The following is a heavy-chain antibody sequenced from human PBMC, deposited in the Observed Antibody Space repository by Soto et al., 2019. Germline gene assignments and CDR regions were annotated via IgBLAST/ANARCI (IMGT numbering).Heavy chain of an antibody. CDR3: GGAEGPGKGYCMSTSCYVELDY. CDR1: GYTFTSYG. CDR2: ISAYNGNT. D-gene: IGHD2-2*01. V-gene: IGHV1-18*01. J-gene: IGHJ4*02. Sequence: QVQLVQSGAEVKKPGASVKVSCKASGYTFTSYGISWVRQAPGQGLEWMGWISAYNGNTNYAQKLQGRVTMTTDTSAGTAYMVLRRLRSDDAAVYYCGGAEGPGKGYCMSTSCYVELDYWGQGTLVTVSS.